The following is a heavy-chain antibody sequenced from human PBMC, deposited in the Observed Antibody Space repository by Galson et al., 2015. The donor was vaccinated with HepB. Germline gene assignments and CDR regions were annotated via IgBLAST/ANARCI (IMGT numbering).Heavy chain of an antibody. Sequence: VRQAPGQGLEWMGGIIPIFGTANYAQKFQGRVTITADESTSTAYMELSSLRSEDTAVYYCASSDIVVVPAAIGVEYFQHWGQGTLVTVSS. V-gene: IGHV1-69*01. D-gene: IGHD2-2*01. CDR3: ASSDIVVVPAAIGVEYFQH. J-gene: IGHJ1*01. CDR2: IIPIFGTA.